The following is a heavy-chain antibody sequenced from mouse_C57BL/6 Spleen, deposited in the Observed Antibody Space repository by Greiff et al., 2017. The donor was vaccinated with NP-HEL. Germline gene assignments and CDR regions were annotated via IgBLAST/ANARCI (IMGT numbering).Heavy chain of an antibody. J-gene: IGHJ3*01. CDR3: ARGRGYYDYDGFAY. CDR2: IYPGDGDT. V-gene: IGHV1-80*01. Sequence: LQESGAELVKPGASVKISCKASGYAFSSYWMNWVKQRPGKGLEWIGQIYPGDGDTNYNGKFKGKATLTADKSSSTAYMQLSSLTSEDSAVYFCARGRGYYDYDGFAYWGQGTLVTVSA. CDR1: GYAFSSYW. D-gene: IGHD2-4*01.